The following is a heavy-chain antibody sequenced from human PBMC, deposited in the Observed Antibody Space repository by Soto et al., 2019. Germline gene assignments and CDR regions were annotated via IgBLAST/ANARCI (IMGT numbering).Heavy chain of an antibody. CDR3: ARRSSGWYFAY. V-gene: IGHV3-23*01. CDR1: GFTFSSYA. J-gene: IGHJ4*02. D-gene: IGHD6-19*01. Sequence: PGGSLRLSCAASGFTFSSYAMSWVRQAPGKGLEWASAISGSGGSTYYADSVKGRFTISRDNSKNTLYLQMNSLRAEDTAVYYCARRSSGWYFAYWGQGTLVTVSS. CDR2: ISGSGGST.